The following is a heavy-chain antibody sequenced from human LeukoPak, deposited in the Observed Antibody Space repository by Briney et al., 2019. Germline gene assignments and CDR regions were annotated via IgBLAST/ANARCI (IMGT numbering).Heavy chain of an antibody. V-gene: IGHV1-18*01. D-gene: IGHD3-10*01. J-gene: IGHJ5*02. Sequence: ASVKVSCKAAGYTFTSYGISWVRQAPGQGLEWMGWISAYSGNTNYAHKLQGRVTMTTDTSTSTAYMELRSLRSDDTAVYYCARHRSRMVRGGDWFDPWGQGTLVTVSS. CDR1: GYTFTSYG. CDR2: ISAYSGNT. CDR3: ARHRSRMVRGGDWFDP.